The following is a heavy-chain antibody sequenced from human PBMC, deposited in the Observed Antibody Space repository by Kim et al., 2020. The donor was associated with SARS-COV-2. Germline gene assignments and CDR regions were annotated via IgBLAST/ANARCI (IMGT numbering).Heavy chain of an antibody. V-gene: IGHV3-30-3*01. CDR2: TSNDGSNK. CDR1: GFTFSSYA. Sequence: GGSLRLSCEASGFTFSSYAMHWVRQAPGKGLEWVAVTSNDGSNKYYADSVKGRFTISRDNSKNTLYLQMNSLRAEDTAVYYCARDPDVRGYSYGYVDYWGQGTLVTVSS. J-gene: IGHJ4*02. D-gene: IGHD5-18*01. CDR3: ARDPDVRGYSYGYVDY.